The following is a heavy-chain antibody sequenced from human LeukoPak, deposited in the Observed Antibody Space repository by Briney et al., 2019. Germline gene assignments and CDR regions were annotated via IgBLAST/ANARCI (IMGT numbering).Heavy chain of an antibody. Sequence: SETLSLTCTISGGSISSSSYYWGWIRQPPGKGLEWIGSIYYSGSTYYNPSLKSRVTISVDTSKNQFSLKLSSVTAADTAVYYCARGLRGGLDAFDIWGQGTMVTVSS. CDR3: ARGLRGGLDAFDI. J-gene: IGHJ3*02. CDR1: GGSISSSSYY. D-gene: IGHD3-10*01. CDR2: IYYSGST. V-gene: IGHV4-39*07.